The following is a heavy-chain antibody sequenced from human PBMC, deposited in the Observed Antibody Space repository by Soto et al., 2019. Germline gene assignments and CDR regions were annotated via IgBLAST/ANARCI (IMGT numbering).Heavy chain of an antibody. CDR2: TTNRAKSYTA. J-gene: IGHJ4*02. CDR1: GFTFSDHY. V-gene: IGHV3-72*01. D-gene: IGHD3-22*01. CDR3: AREGDSSGPDFDY. Sequence: GGSLRLSCAGSGFTFSDHYIDWVRQAPGKGLEWVGRTTNRAKSYTAEYAASVKGRFTISRDDSHMYLQMDSLKTEDTAVYYCAREGDSSGPDFDYWGQETLVTVSS.